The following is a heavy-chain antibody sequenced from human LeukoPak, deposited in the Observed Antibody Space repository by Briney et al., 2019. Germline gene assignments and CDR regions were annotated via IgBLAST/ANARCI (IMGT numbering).Heavy chain of an antibody. Sequence: PSETLSLTCTVSGGSISSSSYYWGWIRQPPGKGLEWIGSIYYSGSTYYNPSLKSRVTISVDTSKNQFSLKLSSVTAADTAVYYCARRATVVHNPYYFDYWGQGTLVTVSS. CDR1: GGSISSSSYY. D-gene: IGHD4-23*01. CDR2: IYYSGST. J-gene: IGHJ4*02. V-gene: IGHV4-39*01. CDR3: ARRATVVHNPYYFDY.